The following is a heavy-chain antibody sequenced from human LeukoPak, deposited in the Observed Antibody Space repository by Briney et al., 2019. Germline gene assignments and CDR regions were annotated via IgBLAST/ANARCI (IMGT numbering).Heavy chain of an antibody. CDR2: IIPIFGTA. CDR1: GGTFSSYA. V-gene: IGHV1-69*05. J-gene: IGHJ5*02. Sequence: SVTVSCTASGGTFSSYAISWVRQAPGQGLEWMGRIIPIFGTANYAQKFQGRVTITTDESTSTAYMELSSLRSEDTAVYYCARDYIAAAGRSWFDPWGQGTLVTVSS. CDR3: ARDYIAAAGRSWFDP. D-gene: IGHD6-13*01.